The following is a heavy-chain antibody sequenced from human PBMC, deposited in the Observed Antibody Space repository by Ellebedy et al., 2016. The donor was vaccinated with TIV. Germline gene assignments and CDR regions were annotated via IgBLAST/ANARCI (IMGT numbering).Heavy chain of an antibody. CDR2: IYYSGST. CDR1: GGSISSSSYY. V-gene: IGHV4-39*01. Sequence: MPSETLSLTCTVSGGSISSSSYYWGWIRQPPGKGLEWIGSIYYSGSTYYNPSLKSRVTISVDTSKNQFSLKLSSVTAADTAVYYCARQSSSWISGYWGQGTLVTVSS. D-gene: IGHD6-13*01. J-gene: IGHJ4*02. CDR3: ARQSSSWISGY.